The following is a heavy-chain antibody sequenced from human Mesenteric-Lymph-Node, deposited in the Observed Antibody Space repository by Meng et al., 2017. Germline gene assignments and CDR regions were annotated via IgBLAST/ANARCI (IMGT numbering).Heavy chain of an antibody. CDR1: GYTLTELS. D-gene: IGHD5-24*01. CDR3: ARTRRDGFNFQFLDY. J-gene: IGHJ4*02. V-gene: IGHV1-24*01. CDR2: FDPEDGET. Sequence: QVPLVQFGAEVKEPAASVKVSCKVSGYTLTELSMHWVRQAPGKGLEWMGGFDPEDGETIYAQKFQGRVTMTEDTSTDTAYMDLSSLRSEDTAVYYCARTRRDGFNFQFLDYWGQGTLVTVSS.